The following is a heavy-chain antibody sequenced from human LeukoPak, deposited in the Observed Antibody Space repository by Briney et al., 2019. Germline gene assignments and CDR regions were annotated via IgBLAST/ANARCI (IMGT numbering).Heavy chain of an antibody. D-gene: IGHD5-24*01. V-gene: IGHV3-33*01. CDR1: GFTFSSYG. CDR3: ARDEGWLQISWYFDL. J-gene: IGHJ2*01. Sequence: PGGSLRLSCAASGFTFSSYGMHWVRQAPGKGLEWVAVIWYDGSNKYYADSVKGRFTISRDNSKNTLYLQMNSLRAEDTAVYYCARDEGWLQISWYFDLWGRGTLVTVSS. CDR2: IWYDGSNK.